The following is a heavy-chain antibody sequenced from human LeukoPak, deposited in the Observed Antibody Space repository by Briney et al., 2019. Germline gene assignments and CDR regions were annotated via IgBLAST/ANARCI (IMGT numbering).Heavy chain of an antibody. Sequence: ASVKVACKASGYTFTSYGISWVRQAPGQGLEWMGWISAYNGNTNYAQKLQGRVTMTTDTSTSTAYMELRSLRSDDTAVYYCARDYYDSSGYYLAYYYYYMDVWGKGTTVTISS. CDR3: ARDYYDSSGYYLAYYYYYMDV. CDR1: GYTFTSYG. CDR2: ISAYNGNT. J-gene: IGHJ6*03. V-gene: IGHV1-18*01. D-gene: IGHD3-22*01.